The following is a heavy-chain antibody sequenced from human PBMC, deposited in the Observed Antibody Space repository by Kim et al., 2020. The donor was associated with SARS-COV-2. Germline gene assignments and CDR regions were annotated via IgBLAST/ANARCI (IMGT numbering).Heavy chain of an antibody. CDR3: ASTYYDFWSDYYTGDY. V-gene: IGHV4-34*01. D-gene: IGHD3-3*01. Sequence: SLKSRVTISVDTSKNQFSLKLSSVTAADTAVYYCASTYYDFWSDYYTGDYWGQGTLVTVSS. J-gene: IGHJ4*02.